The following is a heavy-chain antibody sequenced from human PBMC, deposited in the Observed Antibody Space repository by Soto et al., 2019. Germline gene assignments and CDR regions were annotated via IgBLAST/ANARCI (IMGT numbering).Heavy chain of an antibody. CDR3: ARIYAGYNYDSC. D-gene: IGHD3-16*01. Sequence: QVQLQQWGAGLLKPSETLSVTCAVYGGPFRGYYWSWIRQPPGKGLEWIGEINHSGSTNYNPSLKSRVTMSVDTSKNQFSLKLISVTATDTAVYYCARIYAGYNYDSCWGQGTLVTVSS. CDR2: INHSGST. CDR1: GGPFRGYY. J-gene: IGHJ4*02. V-gene: IGHV4-34*01.